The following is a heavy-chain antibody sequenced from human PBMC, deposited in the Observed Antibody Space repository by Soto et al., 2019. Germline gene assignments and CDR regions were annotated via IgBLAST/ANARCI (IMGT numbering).Heavy chain of an antibody. D-gene: IGHD7-27*01. J-gene: IGHJ6*02. Sequence: QITLKESGPTLVKPTQPLTLTCTLSGFSLNTGGGGVVWIRQPPGKALEWLALIYWNDDKRYSPSLKSTLTITKDTSRNQVVLTMTNMDPVDTATYYCARRPNWGMEGLGAWGQGTTVTVSS. V-gene: IGHV2-5*01. CDR2: IYWNDDK. CDR1: GFSLNTGGGG. CDR3: ARRPNWGMEGLGA.